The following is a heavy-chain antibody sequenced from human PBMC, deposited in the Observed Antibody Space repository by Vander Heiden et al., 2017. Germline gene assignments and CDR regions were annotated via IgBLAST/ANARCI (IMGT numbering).Heavy chain of an antibody. CDR3: AKSPTWSMIVPLDY. CDR1: GFTFSNYA. J-gene: IGHJ4*02. D-gene: IGHD3-22*01. Sequence: EVQLLESGGGLVQPGGSLRLSCAASGFTFSNYAMSGVRQARGKGLEWVSAISGSGGTTYYADSVKGRFTISRDASKNTLYLQMNSLRAEDTAVYYCAKSPTWSMIVPLDYWGQGTLVTVSS. V-gene: IGHV3-23*01. CDR2: ISGSGGTT.